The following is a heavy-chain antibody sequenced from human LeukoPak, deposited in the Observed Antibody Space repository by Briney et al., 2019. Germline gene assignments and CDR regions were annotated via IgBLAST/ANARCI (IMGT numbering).Heavy chain of an antibody. CDR2: ISGSGGST. J-gene: IGHJ4*02. D-gene: IGHD3/OR15-3a*01. V-gene: IGHV3-23*01. CDR3: AKDQAWTDYFDY. Sequence: GGSLRLSCAASGFTFSSYAMSWVRQAPGKGLEWVSAISGSGGSTYYADSVKGRSTISRDNSKNTLYLQMNSLRAEDTAVYYCAKDQAWTDYFDYWGQGTLVTVSS. CDR1: GFTFSSYA.